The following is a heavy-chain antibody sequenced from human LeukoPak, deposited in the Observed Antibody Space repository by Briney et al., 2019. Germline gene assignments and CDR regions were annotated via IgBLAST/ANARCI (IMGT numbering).Heavy chain of an antibody. CDR1: GFTFSSYA. CDR3: AKDLTMIVVETFQH. V-gene: IGHV3-23*01. Sequence: PGGSLSLSCAASGFTFSSYAMSWVRQAPGKGLEWVSAISGSGGSTYYADSVKGRFTISRDNSKNTLYLQMNSLRAEDTAVYYCAKDLTMIVVETFQHWGQGTLVTVSS. CDR2: ISGSGGST. D-gene: IGHD3-22*01. J-gene: IGHJ1*01.